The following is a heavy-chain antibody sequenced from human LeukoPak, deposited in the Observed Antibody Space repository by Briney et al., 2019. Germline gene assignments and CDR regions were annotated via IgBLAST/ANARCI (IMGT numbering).Heavy chain of an antibody. D-gene: IGHD5-12*01. CDR3: ARRRGYSGSYYYYAMDV. J-gene: IGHJ6*02. CDR2: IYYSGST. V-gene: IGHV4-59*08. CDR1: GFTVSSYY. Sequence: GSLRLSCAASGFTVSSYYWSWIRQPPGKGLEWIGYIYYSGSTNYNPSLKSRVTISVDTSKNQFSLKLNSVTAADTAVYYCARRRGYSGSYYYYAMDVWGQGTTVTVSS.